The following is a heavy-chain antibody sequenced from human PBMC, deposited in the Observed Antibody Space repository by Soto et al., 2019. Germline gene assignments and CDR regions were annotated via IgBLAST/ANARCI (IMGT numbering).Heavy chain of an antibody. V-gene: IGHV3-23*01. D-gene: IGHD5-12*01. CDR2: TSGDGATT. CDR1: GFPFSNYA. J-gene: IGHJ4*02. CDR3: ARIGFSGYDSDY. Sequence: PGGSLRLSCAASGFPFSNYAMSWVRQAPGKGLEWVSVTSGDGATTFYADSVKGRFTFSRDNSEDTLFLQMNSLRAEDTAVYYCARIGFSGYDSDYWGQGTLVTVSS.